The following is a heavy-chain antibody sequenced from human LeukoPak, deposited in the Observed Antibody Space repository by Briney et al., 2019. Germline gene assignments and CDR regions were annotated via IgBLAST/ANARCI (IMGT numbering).Heavy chain of an antibody. V-gene: IGHV1-8*03. CDR1: GYTFTRYD. D-gene: IGHD4-17*01. CDR2: MNPNSGNP. Sequence: GASVKVFCKASGYTFTRYDINWERQATGQGLEWMGWMNPNSGNPGYAQQFQGRVSFTCNTSRSTAYMELSSLRTEETAVYYSARGGVRTVTTSSGIIDMDVWGKGTTVTVSS. CDR3: ARGGVRTVTTSSGIIDMDV. J-gene: IGHJ6*03.